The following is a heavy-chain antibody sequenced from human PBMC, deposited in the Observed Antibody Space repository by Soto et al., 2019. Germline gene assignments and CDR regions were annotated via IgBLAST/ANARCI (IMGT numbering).Heavy chain of an antibody. CDR1: GGSTSSYY. CDR2: NSYSGST. Sequence: QVQLQESGPGLVKPSETLSLTCTVTGGSTSSYYWSWLRQPPGKGLEWIGYNSYSGSTDYNPSLKSPVTIAVDTSKTQFSLKLSSATAADTAVYYCARHGGSYAFDYWGQGTLVTVSS. D-gene: IGHD1-26*01. J-gene: IGHJ4*02. V-gene: IGHV4-59*08. CDR3: ARHGGSYAFDY.